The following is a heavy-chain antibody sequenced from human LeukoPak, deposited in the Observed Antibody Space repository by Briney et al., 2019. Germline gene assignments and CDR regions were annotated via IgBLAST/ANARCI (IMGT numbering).Heavy chain of an antibody. D-gene: IGHD5-12*01. Sequence: GGSLRLSCAASGFTFSSYGMHWVRQAPGKGLEWVAVISYDGSNKYYADSVKGRFTISRDNSKNTLYLQMNSLRAEDTAVYYCATLSGYSGGWFCYWGQGILVTVSS. CDR2: ISYDGSNK. CDR1: GFTFSSYG. J-gene: IGHJ4*02. CDR3: ATLSGYSGGWFCY. V-gene: IGHV3-30*03.